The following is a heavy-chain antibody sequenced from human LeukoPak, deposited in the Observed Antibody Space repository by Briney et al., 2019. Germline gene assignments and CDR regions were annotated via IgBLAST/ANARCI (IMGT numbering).Heavy chain of an antibody. J-gene: IGHJ4*02. Sequence: GGSLRLSCAASGFTFSSYAMSWVRQAPGKGLEWVAAISGSGGSTYYADSVKGRFTISRDNSKNTLYLQMNSLRAEDTAVYYCAKDSPNYYDSSGYYRDYWGQGTLVTVSS. D-gene: IGHD3-22*01. CDR2: ISGSGGST. CDR3: AKDSPNYYDSSGYYRDY. V-gene: IGHV3-23*01. CDR1: GFTFSSYA.